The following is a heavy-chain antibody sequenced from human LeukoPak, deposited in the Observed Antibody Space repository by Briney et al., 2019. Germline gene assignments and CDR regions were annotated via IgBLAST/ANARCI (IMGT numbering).Heavy chain of an antibody. D-gene: IGHD3-9*01. J-gene: IGHJ5*02. CDR3: ARHYHYDILTGYTNWFDP. Sequence: GESLKISCQGSGSSFTSYWIGWVRQLPGKGLEWMGIIYPGDSDTRYSPSFQGQVTISADKSISTAYLQWSSLKASDTAMYYCARHYHYDILTGYTNWFDPWGQGTLVTVSS. CDR1: GSSFTSYW. V-gene: IGHV5-51*01. CDR2: IYPGDSDT.